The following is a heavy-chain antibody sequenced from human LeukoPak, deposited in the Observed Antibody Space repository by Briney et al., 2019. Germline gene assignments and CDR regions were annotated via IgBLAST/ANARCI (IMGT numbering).Heavy chain of an antibody. Sequence: PGGSLRLSCAASGFTFSSYAMSWVRQAPGKGLEWVANIKQDGSEKYYVDSVKGRFTISRDNAKNSLYLQMNSLRAEDTAVYYCARDKGAATVTTFHYWGQGTLVTVSS. CDR1: GFTFSSYA. CDR2: IKQDGSEK. J-gene: IGHJ4*02. D-gene: IGHD4-17*01. CDR3: ARDKGAATVTTFHY. V-gene: IGHV3-7*01.